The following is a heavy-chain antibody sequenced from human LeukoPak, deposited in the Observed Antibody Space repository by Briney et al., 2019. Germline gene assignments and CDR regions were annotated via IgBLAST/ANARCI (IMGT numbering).Heavy chain of an antibody. CDR3: ARDPGAQIYAGTLANDY. J-gene: IGHJ4*02. V-gene: IGHV1-2*02. CDR1: GYTFIAYY. Sequence: ASVKVSCKASGYTFIAYYMHWMRQAPGQRLEWMGWINPSNGGTNSAQKFQGRVTMTRDTSISTAYMELSRLRSDDTAVYYCARDPGAQIYAGTLANDYWGQGTLVTVSS. CDR2: INPSNGGT. D-gene: IGHD6-13*01.